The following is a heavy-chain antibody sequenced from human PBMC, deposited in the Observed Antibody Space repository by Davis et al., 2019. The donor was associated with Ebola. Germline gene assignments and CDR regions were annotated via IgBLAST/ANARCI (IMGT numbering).Heavy chain of an antibody. CDR3: ARDLLMVTLY. Sequence: GESLKISCAASGFTFITYWMSWVRQAPGKGLEWVANIKQDGSEKYYVDSVKGRFTISRDNAKNSLYLQMNSLRAEDTAVYYCARDLLMVTLYWGQGTLVTVSS. V-gene: IGHV3-7*03. D-gene: IGHD3-10*01. CDR2: IKQDGSEK. J-gene: IGHJ4*02. CDR1: GFTFITYW.